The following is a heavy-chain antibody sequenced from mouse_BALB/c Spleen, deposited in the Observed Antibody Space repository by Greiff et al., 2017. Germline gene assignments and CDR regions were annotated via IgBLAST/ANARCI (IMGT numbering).Heavy chain of an antibody. Sequence: EVQLVESGGGLVKPGGSLKLSCAASGFTFSSYAMSWVRQTPEKRLEWVTSFSSGGSTYYPDSVKGRFTISRDNARNILYLQMSSLRSEDTAMYYCADYYGSNYAMDYWGQGTSVTVSS. CDR2: FSSGGST. CDR3: ADYYGSNYAMDY. V-gene: IGHV5-6-5*01. J-gene: IGHJ4*01. D-gene: IGHD1-1*01. CDR1: GFTFSSYA.